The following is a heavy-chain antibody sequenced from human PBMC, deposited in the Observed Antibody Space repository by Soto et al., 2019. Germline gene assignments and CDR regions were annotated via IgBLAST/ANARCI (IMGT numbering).Heavy chain of an antibody. CDR1: GGSISTGGYY. J-gene: IGHJ3*02. V-gene: IGHV4-31*03. CDR3: ATVRWELHDAFDI. Sequence: QVQLQESGPGLVKPSQTLSLTCTVSGGSISTGGYYWSWIRQHPGRGLEWIGYIYHSGMTFSNPSLQSRVAISIDPSGNQFSLKRSSVTAADTAVYYCATVRWELHDAFDIWGHGTMVSVSS. D-gene: IGHD4-17*01. CDR2: IYHSGMT.